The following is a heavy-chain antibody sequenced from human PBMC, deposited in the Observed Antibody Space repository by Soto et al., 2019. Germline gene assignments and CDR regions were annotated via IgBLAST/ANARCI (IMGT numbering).Heavy chain of an antibody. V-gene: IGHV1-8*01. Sequence: QVQLVQSGAEVKKPGASVKVSCKASGYTFTSYDINWVRQVTGQGLEWMGWMNPNSGNTGYAQKFQGRVTMTRNTSISTAYMELSSLRSEDTAVYYCARPKRVKPAAKPGVNWFDPWGQGTLVTVSS. CDR3: ARPKRVKPAAKPGVNWFDP. CDR1: GYTFTSYD. D-gene: IGHD2-2*01. CDR2: MNPNSGNT. J-gene: IGHJ5*02.